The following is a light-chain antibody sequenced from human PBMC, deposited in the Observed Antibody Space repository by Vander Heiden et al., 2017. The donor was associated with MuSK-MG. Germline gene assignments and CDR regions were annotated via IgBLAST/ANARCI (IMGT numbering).Light chain of an antibody. V-gene: IGKV1-39*01. CDR3: QQRYNSPHT. CDR2: AAS. Sequence: DIQMTQSPSSLSASVGDRVTITCRASQSVSNYLNWYQQKPGKAPILLIYAASSFHSGVPSRFSGSGSGTDFTLTISSLQPEDFATYYCQQRYNSPHTFGRGTKLELK. CDR1: QSVSNY. J-gene: IGKJ2*01.